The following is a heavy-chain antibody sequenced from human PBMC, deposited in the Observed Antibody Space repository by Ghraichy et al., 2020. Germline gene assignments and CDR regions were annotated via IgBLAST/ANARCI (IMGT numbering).Heavy chain of an antibody. D-gene: IGHD4-23*01. CDR1: GFTLSSYW. CDR3: ARGYYGVNGKDI. Sequence: GESLNISCTASGFTLSSYWMHWVRPAPGEGLVWVSRINPDGSITNYADSVRGRFTISSDNAKNTLYLQMNSLRAEDTAVYYCARGYYGVNGKDIWGQGTMVTVSS. V-gene: IGHV3-74*01. CDR2: INPDGSIT. J-gene: IGHJ3*02.